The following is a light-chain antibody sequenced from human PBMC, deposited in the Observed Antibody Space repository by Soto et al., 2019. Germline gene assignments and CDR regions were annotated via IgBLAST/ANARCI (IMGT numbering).Light chain of an antibody. CDR1: SSEVGYDNY. V-gene: IGLV2-14*01. CDR2: DAS. CDR3: TSHTASSTWV. J-gene: IGLJ3*02. Sequence: QSAPTQPASVSGSPGQSITISCTATSSEVGYDNYVSWFQQHPGKAPKLMIYDASRRLSGVSNRFSGSKSANTASLTISGRQAEDEADYSCTSHTASSTWVFGGGTTLPVL.